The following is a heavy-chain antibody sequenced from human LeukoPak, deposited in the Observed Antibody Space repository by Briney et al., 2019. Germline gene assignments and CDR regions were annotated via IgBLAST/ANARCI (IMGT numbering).Heavy chain of an antibody. CDR3: AMAYRRITMVRGVMWSY. CDR1: GGTFISYA. CDR2: INPNSGGT. D-gene: IGHD3-10*01. J-gene: IGHJ4*02. Sequence: ASVKVSCKASGGTFISYAICWVRQAPGQGLEWMGWINPNSGGTNYAQKFQGRVTITRDTSISAASMDLSRLRSCDPGACYFAMAYRRITMVRGVMWSYWGQGTLVTVSS. V-gene: IGHV1-2*02.